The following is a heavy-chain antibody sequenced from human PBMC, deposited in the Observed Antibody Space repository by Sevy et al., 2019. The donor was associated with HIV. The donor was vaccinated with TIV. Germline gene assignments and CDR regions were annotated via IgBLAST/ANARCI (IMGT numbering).Heavy chain of an antibody. CDR1: GFTFSSYD. Sequence: GGSLRLSCTASGFTFSSYDMNWVRQAPGKGLEWVSKISSSGSSRYYADSVKGRFTISRDNVKNSLNLQMNSLRAEDTAVYYCTRNGGAFDNGFDPWGQGTLVTVSS. V-gene: IGHV3-48*03. J-gene: IGHJ5*02. CDR2: ISSSGSSR. CDR3: TRNGGAFDNGFDP. D-gene: IGHD2-8*01.